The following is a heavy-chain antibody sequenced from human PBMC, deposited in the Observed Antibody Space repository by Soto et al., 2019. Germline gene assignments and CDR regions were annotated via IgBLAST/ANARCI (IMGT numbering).Heavy chain of an antibody. D-gene: IGHD3-10*01. V-gene: IGHV4-59*01. CDR3: ARDRSNYYGSGREDYYFDY. J-gene: IGHJ4*02. Sequence: SETLSLTCTVSGGSISSYYWSWIRQPPGKGLEWIGYIYYSGSTNYNPSLKSRVTISVDTSKNQFSLKLSSVTAADTAVYYCARDRSNYYGSGREDYYFDYWAQGTLVTVSS. CDR1: GGSISSYY. CDR2: IYYSGST.